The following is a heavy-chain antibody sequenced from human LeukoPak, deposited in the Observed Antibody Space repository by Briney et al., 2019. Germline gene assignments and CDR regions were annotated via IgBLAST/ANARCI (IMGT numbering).Heavy chain of an antibody. V-gene: IGHV3-7*05. Sequence: GGTLRLSCAASGFTFNTYWMGWVRQAPGKGLEWMANINLDGSERYYVDSVKGRFTISRDNAKNSLYLQMNSLRAEDTAVYYCARFNWNDSYWGQGTLVTVSS. CDR3: ARFNWNDSY. CDR1: GFTFNTYW. CDR2: INLDGSER. J-gene: IGHJ4*02. D-gene: IGHD1-20*01.